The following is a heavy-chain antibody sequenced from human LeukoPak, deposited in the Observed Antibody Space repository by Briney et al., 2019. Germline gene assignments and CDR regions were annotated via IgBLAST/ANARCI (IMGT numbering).Heavy chain of an antibody. CDR1: GYTLTELS. Sequence: ASVKVSCKVSGYTLTELSMHWVRQALGKGLEWMGGFDPEDGETIYAQKFQGRVTMTEDTSTDTAYMELSSLRSEDTAVYYCATDPSRIAAAVGNAFDIWGQGTMVTVSS. D-gene: IGHD6-13*01. CDR3: ATDPSRIAAAVGNAFDI. V-gene: IGHV1-24*01. J-gene: IGHJ3*02. CDR2: FDPEDGET.